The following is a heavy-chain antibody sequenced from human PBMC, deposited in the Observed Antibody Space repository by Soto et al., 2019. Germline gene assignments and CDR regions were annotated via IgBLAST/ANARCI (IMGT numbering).Heavy chain of an antibody. D-gene: IGHD3-16*01. V-gene: IGHV3-23*01. Sequence: GGSLRLSCTASGFTFSNAWMTWVRQAPGRGLEWVSFISDDGSRTYYADAVKGRFTISRDNSKHTLYLQMNSLTAEDTAVYACVKGGWLDFWGQGTLVTVSS. CDR2: ISDDGSRT. J-gene: IGHJ5*01. CDR1: GFTFSNAW. CDR3: VKGGWLDF.